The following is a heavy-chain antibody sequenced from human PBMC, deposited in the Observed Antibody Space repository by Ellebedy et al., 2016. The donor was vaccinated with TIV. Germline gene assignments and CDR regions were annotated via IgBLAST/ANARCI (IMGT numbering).Heavy chain of an antibody. CDR2: TSPGGAYT. Sequence: GESLKISCAASGFTFTTYTMNWVRQAPGKGLEWVSSTSPGGAYTHYADSLKGRFTVYRDNAKNSLYLQINSLRVEDTAVYYCARVISAYASDYWGQGTLVTVSS. J-gene: IGHJ4*02. V-gene: IGHV3-21*01. D-gene: IGHD5-12*01. CDR3: ARVISAYASDY. CDR1: GFTFTTYT.